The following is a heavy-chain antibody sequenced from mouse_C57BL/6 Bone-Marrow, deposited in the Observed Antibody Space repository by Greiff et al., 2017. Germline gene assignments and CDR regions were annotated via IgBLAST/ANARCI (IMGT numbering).Heavy chain of an antibody. Sequence: EVQLVESGGGLVKPGGSLKLSCAASGFTFSSYAMSWVRQTPEKRLEWVATISDGGSYTYYPDNVKGRFTISRDNAKNNLYLQMSHLKSEDTAMYYCAREGYDYDGGHFDYWGQGTTLTVSS. CDR1: GFTFSSYA. CDR2: ISDGGSYT. J-gene: IGHJ2*01. D-gene: IGHD2-4*01. CDR3: AREGYDYDGGHFDY. V-gene: IGHV5-4*01.